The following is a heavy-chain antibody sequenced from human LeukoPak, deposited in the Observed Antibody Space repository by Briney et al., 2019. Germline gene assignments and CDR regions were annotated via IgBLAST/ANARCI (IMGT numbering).Heavy chain of an antibody. CDR1: GYTFTSYY. CDR2: INPSGGST. V-gene: IGHV1-46*01. D-gene: IGHD3-22*01. Sequence: GASVKVSRKASGYTFTSYYMHWVRQAPGQGLEWMGIINPSGGSTSYAQKFQGRVTMTRDTSTSTVYMELSSLRSEDTAVYYCARGDYDSSGYSGHDAFDIWGQGTMVTVSS. CDR3: ARGDYDSSGYSGHDAFDI. J-gene: IGHJ3*02.